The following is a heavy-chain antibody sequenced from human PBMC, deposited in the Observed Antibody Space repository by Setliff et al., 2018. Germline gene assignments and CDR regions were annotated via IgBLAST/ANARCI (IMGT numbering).Heavy chain of an antibody. CDR3: ARTFSGYLSYFDS. V-gene: IGHV4-38-2*01. D-gene: IGHD5-12*01. CDR2: IYHSGKT. Sequence: SETLSLTCAVSGFFMSSGYYWGWIRQTPGKGLEWIGSIYHSGKTYYNPSLKSRVTISVGTSKNHFSLRLTSVTAADTAIYFCARTFSGYLSYFDSWGQGTLVTVSS. CDR1: GFFMSSGYY. J-gene: IGHJ4*02.